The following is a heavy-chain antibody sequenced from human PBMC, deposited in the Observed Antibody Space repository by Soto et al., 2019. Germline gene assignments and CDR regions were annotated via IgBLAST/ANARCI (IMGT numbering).Heavy chain of an antibody. CDR3: AREKLLGMGSYYGMDV. CDR1: GYTFTTYY. V-gene: IGHV1-46*01. Sequence: QVQLVQSGAEVKKPGASVKVSCKASGYTFTTYYMHWVRQAPGQGLEWMGIINPSGGSTTYPQKFQGRVTVTRDTSTSTVYMELRSLRSEDTAVYYCAREKLLGMGSYYGMDVWGQGTTVTVS. D-gene: IGHD7-27*01. J-gene: IGHJ6*02. CDR2: INPSGGST.